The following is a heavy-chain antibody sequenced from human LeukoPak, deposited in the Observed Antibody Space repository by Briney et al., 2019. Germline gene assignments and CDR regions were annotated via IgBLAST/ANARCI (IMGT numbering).Heavy chain of an antibody. CDR3: ARDFGYYGSGSYPDCFDY. V-gene: IGHV3-48*03. CDR2: ISSSGSTK. CDR1: GFTFSNYE. J-gene: IGHJ4*02. D-gene: IGHD3-10*01. Sequence: GGSLRLSCAASGFTFSNYEMNWVRQAPGKGLEWVSYISSSGSTKYNADSVKGRFTISRDNAKNSLYLQMNSLRAEDTAIYYCARDFGYYGSGSYPDCFDYWGQGTLVTVSS.